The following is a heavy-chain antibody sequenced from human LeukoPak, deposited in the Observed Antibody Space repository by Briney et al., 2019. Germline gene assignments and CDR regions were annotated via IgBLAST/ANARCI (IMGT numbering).Heavy chain of an antibody. J-gene: IGHJ4*02. Sequence: ASVKVSCKASGYTFTSYDINWVRQATGQGLEWMGWMNPNSGNTGYAQKFQGRVTMTRNTSISTAYMELSSLRSEDTAVYYCARGIEDRDIVVVPAAINFDYWGQGTLVTVSS. CDR3: ARGIEDRDIVVVPAAINFDY. D-gene: IGHD2-2*01. CDR2: MNPNSGNT. V-gene: IGHV1-8*01. CDR1: GYTFTSYD.